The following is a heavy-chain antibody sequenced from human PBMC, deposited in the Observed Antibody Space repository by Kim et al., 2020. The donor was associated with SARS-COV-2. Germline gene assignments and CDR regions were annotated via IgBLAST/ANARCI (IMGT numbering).Heavy chain of an antibody. CDR2: LCSAGST. CDR1: GFSVSTSC. J-gene: IGHJ4*02. CDR3: AGRQGDY. Sequence: GGSLRLSCAASGFSVSTSCMSWVRQAPGKGLEWVSVLCSAGSTSYADSVKGRFNISRDDSRNTLYLQMNSLRVEDTAVYYCAGRQGDYWGQGTLVTVSS. V-gene: IGHV3-53*01.